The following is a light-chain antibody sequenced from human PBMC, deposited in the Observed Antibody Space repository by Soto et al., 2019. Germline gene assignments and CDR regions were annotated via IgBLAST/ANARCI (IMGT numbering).Light chain of an antibody. CDR1: SSDIGGHDD. V-gene: IGLV2-14*03. CDR2: GVT. J-gene: IGLJ1*01. Sequence: QSVLTQPASVSGSPGQSITISCTGTSSDIGGHDDVSWYQQHPGKVPKLLIYGVTDRPSGVSNRFSGSKSGNVASLTISGLQAEDEAAYYCCSYTSDLTPYVFGTGTQVTVL. CDR3: CSYTSDLTPYV.